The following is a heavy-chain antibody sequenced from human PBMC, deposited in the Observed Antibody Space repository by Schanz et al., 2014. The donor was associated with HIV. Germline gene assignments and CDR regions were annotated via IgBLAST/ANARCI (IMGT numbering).Heavy chain of an antibody. J-gene: IGHJ6*02. CDR2: IDHTGTT. D-gene: IGHD2-15*01. CDR1: GFSATNYY. CDR3: AKGGRDILSYYGMDV. V-gene: IGHV3-53*01. Sequence: DVQLVESGGGLIQPGGSLRLSCAASGFSATNYYISWVRQAPGKGLEWVSLIDHTGTTYYADSVKGRFTISRDNAKNSLFLQMNSLRVEDTAVYYCAKGGRDILSYYGMDVWGQGTTVTVSS.